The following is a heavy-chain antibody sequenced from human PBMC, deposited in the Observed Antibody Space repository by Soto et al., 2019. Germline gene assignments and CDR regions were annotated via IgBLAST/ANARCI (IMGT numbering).Heavy chain of an antibody. V-gene: IGHV4-34*01. CDR3: ARGGGHYDFWSGYYLVFDY. CDR2: INHSGST. D-gene: IGHD3-3*01. J-gene: IGHJ4*02. CDR1: GGSFSGYY. Sequence: QVQLQQWGAGLLKPSETLSLTCAVYGGSFSGYYWSWIRQPPGKGLEWIGEINHSGSTNYNPSLKCRVTISVDTSKNQFSLKLSSVTAAYTALYYCARGGGHYDFWSGYYLVFDYWGQGTLVTVSS.